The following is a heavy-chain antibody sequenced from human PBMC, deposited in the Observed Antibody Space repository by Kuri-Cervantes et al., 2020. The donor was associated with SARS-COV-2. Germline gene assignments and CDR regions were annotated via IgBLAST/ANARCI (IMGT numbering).Heavy chain of an antibody. D-gene: IGHD3-22*01. CDR1: GFTFSSYS. CDR3: ARENQGNYYDSSGYYHYYYYGMDV. Sequence: GGSLRLSFAASGFTFSSYSMNWVRQAPGKGLEWVSYISSSSSTIYYADSVKGRFTISRDNAKNSLYLQMNSLRDEDTAVYYCARENQGNYYDSSGYYHYYYYGMDVWGQGTTVTVSS. CDR2: ISSSSSTI. V-gene: IGHV3-48*02. J-gene: IGHJ6*02.